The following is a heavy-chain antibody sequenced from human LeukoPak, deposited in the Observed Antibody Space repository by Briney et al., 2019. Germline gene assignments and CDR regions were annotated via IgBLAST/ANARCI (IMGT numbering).Heavy chain of an antibody. CDR1: GGSVSSGSYY. CDR2: IYYSGST. D-gene: IGHD4-11*01. V-gene: IGHV4-39*01. J-gene: IGHJ6*02. Sequence: SETLSLTCTVSGGSVSSGSYYWSWIRQPPGKGLEWIGSIYYSGSTYYSPSLKSRVTISVDTSKNQFSLKLSSVTAADTAVYYCARHRGDDYSNYLYYYYGMDVWGQGTTVTVSS. CDR3: ARHRGDDYSNYLYYYYGMDV.